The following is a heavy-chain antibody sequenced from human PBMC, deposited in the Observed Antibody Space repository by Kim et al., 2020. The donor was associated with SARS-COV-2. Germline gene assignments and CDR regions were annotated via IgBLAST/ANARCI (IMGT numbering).Heavy chain of an antibody. Sequence: TANDAKKFQGRVTITADESTSTAYMELSSLRSEDTAVYYCARGIAAAFDYWGQGTLVTVSS. J-gene: IGHJ4*02. D-gene: IGHD6-13*01. V-gene: IGHV1-69*01. CDR2: TA. CDR3: ARGIAAAFDY.